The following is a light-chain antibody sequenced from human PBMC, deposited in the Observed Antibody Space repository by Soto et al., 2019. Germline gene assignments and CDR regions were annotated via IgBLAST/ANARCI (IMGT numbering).Light chain of an antibody. Sequence: QSALTQPASVSGSPGQSITISGTGTSSEVGGYNYVSWYQQHPGKAPKVMIYDVSNRPSGVSNRFSGAKSGNTASLTISGLQAEDGADYYCTSYTSSSTFVFGTGSKVTVL. V-gene: IGLV2-14*01. CDR2: DVS. CDR1: SSEVGGYNY. CDR3: TSYTSSSTFV. J-gene: IGLJ1*01.